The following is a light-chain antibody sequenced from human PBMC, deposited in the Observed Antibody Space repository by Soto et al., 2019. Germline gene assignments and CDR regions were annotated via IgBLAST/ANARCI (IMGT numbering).Light chain of an antibody. V-gene: IGLV2-8*01. CDR2: EVS. CDR3: SSYAGSTGV. CDR1: SSDVGGYNY. J-gene: IGLJ2*01. Sequence: QSALTQPPSASGSPGQSVTISCTGTSSDVGGYNYVSWYQQHPGKAPKLMIYEVSKRPSGVPDRFSGSKSGNTASLTVSGLQAEEEADYYCSSYAGSTGVFGGGTKLTVL.